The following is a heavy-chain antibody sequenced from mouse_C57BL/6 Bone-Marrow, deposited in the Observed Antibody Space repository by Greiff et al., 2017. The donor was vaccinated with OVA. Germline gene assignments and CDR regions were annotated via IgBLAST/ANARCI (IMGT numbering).Heavy chain of an antibody. CDR2: ISNGGGST. CDR3: ARRGYGADY. V-gene: IGHV5-12*01. D-gene: IGHD1-1*01. J-gene: IGHJ2*01. Sequence: DVMLVESGGGLVQPGGSLKLSCAASGFTFSDYYMYWVRQTPEKRLEWVAYISNGGGSTYYPDTVKGRFTISRDNAKNTLYLQMSRLKSEDTAMYYCARRGYGADYWGQGTTLTVSS. CDR1: GFTFSDYY.